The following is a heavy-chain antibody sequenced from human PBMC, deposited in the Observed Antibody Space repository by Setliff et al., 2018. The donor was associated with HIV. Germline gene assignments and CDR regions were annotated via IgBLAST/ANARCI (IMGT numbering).Heavy chain of an antibody. CDR3: ARHSGVASPNWFDP. V-gene: IGHV4-4*09. CDR1: GGSINNYY. J-gene: IGHJ5*02. CDR2: VYTSGST. Sequence: SETLSLTCTVSGGSINNYYWSWIRQPPGKGLEWIGYVYTSGSTNYNPPLQSRVTISVDTSKNQFSLKLSSVTAADTAVYYCARHSGVASPNWFDPWGQGTLVTVSS. D-gene: IGHD3-10*01.